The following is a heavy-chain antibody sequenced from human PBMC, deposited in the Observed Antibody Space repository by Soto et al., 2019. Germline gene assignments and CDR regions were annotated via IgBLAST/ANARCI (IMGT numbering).Heavy chain of an antibody. V-gene: IGHV4-4*07. D-gene: IGHD4-17*01. CDR2: VYATGTT. J-gene: IGHJ5*02. CDR1: GGSISKFY. CDR3: VRDGSKTLRDWFDP. Sequence: QVQLQESGPGLVKPSETLSLTCSVSGGSISKFYWSWIRKTVGKGLEWMGRVYATGTTDYNPSLRSRIAMSVDIAKKTFSLRLTSLTAADTGVYYCVRDGSKTLRDWFDPWGQGILVTVSS.